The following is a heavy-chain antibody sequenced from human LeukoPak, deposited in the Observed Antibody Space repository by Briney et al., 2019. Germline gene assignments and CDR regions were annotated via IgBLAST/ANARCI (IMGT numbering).Heavy chain of an antibody. CDR2: INPNSGGT. CDR1: GYTFTGYY. V-gene: IGHV1-2*02. Sequence: ASVKVSCKASGYTFTGYYMHWVRQASGQGLEWMGWINPNSGGTNYAQKFQGRVTMTRDTSISTAYMELSRLRSDDTAVYYCARDPLVGYYYMDVWGKGTTVTVS. J-gene: IGHJ6*03. CDR3: ARDPLVGYYYMDV.